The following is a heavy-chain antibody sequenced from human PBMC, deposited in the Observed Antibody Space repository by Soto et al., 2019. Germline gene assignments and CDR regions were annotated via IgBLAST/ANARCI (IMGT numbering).Heavy chain of an antibody. CDR3: ARGDGGNSHWYFNL. V-gene: IGHV4-4*02. Sequence: QVQLQESGPGLVKTSGTLSLTCAVSGDSISSNNWWSWVRQPPGKGLEWIGEVYHSGSTNYNPSLKSRVTISVDKSKNQFSLKLSSVTAADTAVYYCARGDGGNSHWYFNLWGRGTLVTVSS. CDR1: GDSISSNNW. J-gene: IGHJ2*01. CDR2: VYHSGST. D-gene: IGHD2-21*02.